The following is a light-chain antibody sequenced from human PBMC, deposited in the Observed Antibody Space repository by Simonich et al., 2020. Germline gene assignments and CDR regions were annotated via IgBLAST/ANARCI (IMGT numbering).Light chain of an antibody. CDR1: TGAVTSGHY. CDR3: LLSYSGARLVV. CDR2: DTS. V-gene: IGLV7-46*01. J-gene: IGLJ2*01. Sequence: QAVVTQEPSLTVSPGGPVTLTCGSSTGAVTSGHYPYWFPQKPGQAPRHRIYDTSNKPPWTPARFSGSLLGGKAALTLSGAQPEDEAEYYCLLSYSGARLVVFGGGTKLTVL.